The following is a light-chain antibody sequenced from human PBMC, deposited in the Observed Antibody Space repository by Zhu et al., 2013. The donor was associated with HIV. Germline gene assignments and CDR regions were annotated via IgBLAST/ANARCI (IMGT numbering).Light chain of an antibody. CDR1: QSVGSTF. J-gene: IGKJ1*01. Sequence: DIVLTQSPGTLSLSPGERATLSCRASQSVGSTFLAWYQQKPGQPPRLLIYGSSNRATGVPDRFSGSGSGTAFTLTITGLEPEDFAVYHCQQYGNSPRTFGQGTKVEIK. CDR3: QQYGNSPRT. CDR2: GSS. V-gene: IGKV3-20*01.